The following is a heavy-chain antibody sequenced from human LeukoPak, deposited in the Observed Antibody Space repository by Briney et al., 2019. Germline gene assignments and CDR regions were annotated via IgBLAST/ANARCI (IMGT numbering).Heavy chain of an antibody. V-gene: IGHV3-23*01. Sequence: PGGSVRLSCAACVFTFSSYAMSWVRQPPGKGLEWVSAISGSGCSTYYADSLKGRFTIPRDNTKNTLYLQMNSLRAEDTAVYYCANPYYGGSYYFYWGQGTLVTVSS. CDR3: ANPYYGGSYYFY. CDR2: ISGSGCST. CDR1: VFTFSSYA. J-gene: IGHJ4*02. D-gene: IGHD1-26*01.